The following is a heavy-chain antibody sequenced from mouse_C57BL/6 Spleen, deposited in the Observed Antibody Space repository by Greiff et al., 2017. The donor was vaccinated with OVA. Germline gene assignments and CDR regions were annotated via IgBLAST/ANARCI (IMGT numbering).Heavy chain of an antibody. D-gene: IGHD1-1*01. CDR2: IYPGDGDT. V-gene: IGHV1-82*01. CDR3: ARNDYGSSYDDAMDY. CDR1: GYAFSSSW. J-gene: IGHJ4*01. Sequence: VKLQESGPELVKPGASVKISCKASGYAFSSSWMNWVKQRPGKGLEWIGRIYPGDGDTNYNGKFKGKATLTADKSSSTAYMQLSSLTSEDSAVYFCARNDYGSSYDDAMDYWGQGTSVTVSS.